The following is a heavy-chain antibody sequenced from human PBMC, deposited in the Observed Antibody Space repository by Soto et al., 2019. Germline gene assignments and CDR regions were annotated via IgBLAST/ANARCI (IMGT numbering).Heavy chain of an antibody. CDR1: GGSFSGYY. CDR3: ARGPRGIVVVVAAFSGWFDP. CDR2: INHSGST. D-gene: IGHD2-15*01. V-gene: IGHV4-34*01. J-gene: IGHJ5*02. Sequence: QVQLQQWGAGLLKPSETLSLTCAVYGGSFSGYYWSWIRQPPGKGLEWIGEINHSGSTNYNPSLTGRVTISVDTSKNQFSLKLSSVTAADTAVYYCARGPRGIVVVVAAFSGWFDPWGQGTLVTVSS.